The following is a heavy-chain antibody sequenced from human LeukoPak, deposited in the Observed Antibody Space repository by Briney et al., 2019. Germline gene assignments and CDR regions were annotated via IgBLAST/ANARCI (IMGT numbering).Heavy chain of an antibody. J-gene: IGHJ4*02. D-gene: IGHD3-9*01. CDR2: ISYDGSNK. CDR3: ARGKTYYDILTGLGY. CDR1: GFTFSSYA. Sequence: GGSLRLSCAASGFTFSSYAMHWVRQAPGKGLEWVAVISYDGSNKYYADSVKGRFTISRDNSKNTLYLQMNSLRAGDTAVYYCARGKTYYDILTGLGYWGQGTLVTVSS. V-gene: IGHV3-30-3*01.